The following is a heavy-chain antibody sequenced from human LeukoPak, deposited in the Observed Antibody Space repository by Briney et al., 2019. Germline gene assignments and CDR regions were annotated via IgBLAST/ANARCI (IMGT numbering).Heavy chain of an antibody. V-gene: IGHV4-34*01. CDR1: GGSFSGYY. J-gene: IGHJ6*03. D-gene: IGHD3-10*01. Sequence: SETLSLTCAVYGGSFSGYYWSWIRQPPGKGLEWIGEINHSGSTNYNPSLKSRVTISVDTSKNQFSLKLSSVTAAGTAVYYCARLFNRYYYGSGSYNYSYMDVWGKGTTVTVSS. CDR2: INHSGST. CDR3: ARLFNRYYYGSGSYNYSYMDV.